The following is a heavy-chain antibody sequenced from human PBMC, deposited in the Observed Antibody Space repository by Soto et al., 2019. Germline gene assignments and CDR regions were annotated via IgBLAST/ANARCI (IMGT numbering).Heavy chain of an antibody. J-gene: IGHJ4*02. V-gene: IGHV1-69*02. D-gene: IGHD2-8*01. CDR1: GGTFSSYT. Sequence: SVKVSCKASGGTFSSYTISWVRQAPGQGLEWMGRIIPILGIANYAQKFQGRVTITADKSTSTAYMELSSLRSEDTAVYYCARSPGGYCTNGVCYTTTSSWYYFDYWGQGTLVTVSS. CDR3: ARSPGGYCTNGVCYTTTSSWYYFDY. CDR2: IIPILGIA.